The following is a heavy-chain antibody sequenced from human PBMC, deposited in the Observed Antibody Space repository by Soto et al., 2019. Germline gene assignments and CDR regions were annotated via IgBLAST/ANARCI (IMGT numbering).Heavy chain of an antibody. J-gene: IGHJ6*02. CDR1: GLPFSSYA. Sequence: QPGGSLRLSCCASGLPFSSYAMRWVRQAPGKGLEWVAVISYDGSNKYYADSVKGRFTISRDNSKNTLYLQMNSLRAEDTAVYYCARGELVVTLLRFYYYYGMDVWGQGTTVTVS. V-gene: IGHV3-30-3*01. CDR2: ISYDGSNK. CDR3: ARGELVVTLLRFYYYYGMDV. D-gene: IGHD2-15*01.